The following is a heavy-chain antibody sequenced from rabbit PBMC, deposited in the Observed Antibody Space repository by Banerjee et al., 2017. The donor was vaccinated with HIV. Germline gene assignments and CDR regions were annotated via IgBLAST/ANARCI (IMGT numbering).Heavy chain of an antibody. Sequence: QSLEESGGDLVKPGASLTLTCTASGFSFSSSYYMCWVRQAPGKGLEWIACIYAGSSGSTYYASWAKGRFTISKTSSSTVALQMTSLTAADTATYFCARAYGSTSGDYMRGYLDLWGPGTLVTVS. D-gene: IGHD1-1*01. CDR3: ARAYGSTSGDYMRGYLDL. CDR1: GFSFSSSYY. CDR2: IYAGSSGST. V-gene: IGHV1S40*01. J-gene: IGHJ4*01.